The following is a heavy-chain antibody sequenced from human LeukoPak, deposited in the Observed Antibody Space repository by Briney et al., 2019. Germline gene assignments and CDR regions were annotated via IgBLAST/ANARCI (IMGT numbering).Heavy chain of an antibody. CDR2: INSDGSST. V-gene: IGHV3-74*01. D-gene: IGHD5-18*01. CDR1: GFTFSSYW. Sequence: PGGSLRLSCAASGFTFSSYWMHWVRQAPGKGLVLVSRINSDGSSTSYADSVKGRFTISRDNAKNTLYLQMNSLRAEDTAVYYCARGPETNTYGIFHWGQGTLVTVSS. CDR3: ARGPETNTYGIFH. J-gene: IGHJ4*02.